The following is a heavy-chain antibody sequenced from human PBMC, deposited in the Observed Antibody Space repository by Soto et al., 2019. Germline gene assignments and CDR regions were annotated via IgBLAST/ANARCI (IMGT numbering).Heavy chain of an antibody. J-gene: IGHJ6*02. CDR3: ARETESYNWTDGLMDV. V-gene: IGHV3-21*01. CDR2: IDTGSKFM. Sequence: EVQLVESGGGLVKPGGSLRLSCAASGFTFSAFTMNWVRQAPGKGLEWISSIDTGSKFMFYADSVTGRFTISRDNANNLLYLQINSLRAEDTAVYYCARETESYNWTDGLMDVWGQGTTVTVSS. D-gene: IGHD1-20*01. CDR1: GFTFSAFT.